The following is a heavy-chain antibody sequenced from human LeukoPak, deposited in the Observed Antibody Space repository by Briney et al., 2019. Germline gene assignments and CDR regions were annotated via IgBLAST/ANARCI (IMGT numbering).Heavy chain of an antibody. CDR2: ISSSSSYI. Sequence: AGSLRLSCAASGFTFSSYSMNWVCQAPGQGLELVSSISSSSSYIYYADSLKGRLTISRDNAKNSLYLQMNILRAENRAVYYWAKEADCSGGNCYRGAFDIWGQGTIITVSS. CDR1: GFTFSSYS. D-gene: IGHD2-15*01. V-gene: IGHV3-21*01. CDR3: AKEADCSGGNCYRGAFDI. J-gene: IGHJ3*02.